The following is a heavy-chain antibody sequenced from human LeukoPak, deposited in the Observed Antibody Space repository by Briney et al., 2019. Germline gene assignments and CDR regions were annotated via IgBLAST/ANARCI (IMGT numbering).Heavy chain of an antibody. CDR2: INWNGGST. CDR1: GFTFDDYG. CDR3: AKDIGRIAVAGRGFDY. V-gene: IGHV3-20*04. J-gene: IGHJ4*02. Sequence: GGSLRLSCAASGFTFDDYGMSWVRQAPGKGLEWVSGINWNGGSTGYADSVKGRFTISRDNAKNSLYLQMNSLRAEDTALYYCAKDIGRIAVAGRGFDYWGQGTLVTVSS. D-gene: IGHD6-19*01.